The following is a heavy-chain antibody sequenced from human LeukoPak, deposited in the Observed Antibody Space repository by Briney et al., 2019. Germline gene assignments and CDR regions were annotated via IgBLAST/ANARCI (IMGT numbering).Heavy chain of an antibody. CDR2: INPNSGGT. D-gene: IGHD5-18*01. J-gene: IGHJ5*02. V-gene: IGHV1-2*02. Sequence: ASVKVSCKASGYTFTGYYMHWVRQAPGQGLEWMGWINPNSGGTHYAQKFQGRVTMTRDTSISTAYMELSRLRSDDTAVYYCASEDTARHSNWFDPWGQRTLVTVSS. CDR1: GYTFTGYY. CDR3: ASEDTARHSNWFDP.